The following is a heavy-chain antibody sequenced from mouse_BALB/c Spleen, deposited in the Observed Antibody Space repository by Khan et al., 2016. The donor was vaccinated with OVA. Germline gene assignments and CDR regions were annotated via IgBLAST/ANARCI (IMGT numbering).Heavy chain of an antibody. CDR2: IDPANGNS. CDR3: ASPSWFAY. J-gene: IGHJ3*01. Sequence: VRLQQSGAELVKPGASVKLSCTASGFNIKDTYMHWVKQRPEQGLEWIGRIDPANGNSKYDPKFQGKATITADTSSNTAYLQLSSMTSEDTAVYYCASPSWFAYWGQETLVTVSA. CDR1: GFNIKDTY. V-gene: IGHV14-3*02.